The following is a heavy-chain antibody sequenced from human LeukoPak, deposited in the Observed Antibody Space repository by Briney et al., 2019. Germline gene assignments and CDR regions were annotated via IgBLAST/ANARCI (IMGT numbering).Heavy chain of an antibody. J-gene: IGHJ4*02. CDR2: IIPIFGTA. Sequence: SVKVSCKASGGTFSSYAISWVRQAPGQGLEWMGGIIPIFGTANYAQKFQGRVTITADESTSTAYMELSSLRSEDTAVYYCARVESGDYNFDYWGQGTLVTVSS. CDR1: GGTFSSYA. V-gene: IGHV1-69*01. CDR3: ARVESGDYNFDY. D-gene: IGHD2-21*02.